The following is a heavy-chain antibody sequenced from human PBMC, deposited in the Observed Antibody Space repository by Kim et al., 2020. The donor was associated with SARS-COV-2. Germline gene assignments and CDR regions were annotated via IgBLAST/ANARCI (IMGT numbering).Heavy chain of an antibody. J-gene: IGHJ4*02. Sequence: RVTISVDTSKNQFSLKLSSVTAADTAVYYCARHGSGPRTEKMATIPQFDYWGQGTLVTVSS. D-gene: IGHD5-12*01. V-gene: IGHV4-59*08. CDR3: ARHGSGPRTEKMATIPQFDY.